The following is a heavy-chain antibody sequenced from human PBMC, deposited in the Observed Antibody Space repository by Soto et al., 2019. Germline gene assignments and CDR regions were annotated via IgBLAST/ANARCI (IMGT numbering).Heavy chain of an antibody. CDR2: ISDDGNNK. CDR3: ARDDEGGSDCDLGY. J-gene: IGHJ4*02. D-gene: IGHD3-10*01. V-gene: IGHV3-30-3*01. Sequence: QVQLVESGGGVVQPGRSLRLSCAASGFTFSRHTMHWVRQAPGKGLEWMAFISDDGNNKYYADSVKGQFTISRDNSKNTLYLQMNSLRTEDTAVYYCARDDEGGSDCDLGYWGQGTLVTVSS. CDR1: GFTFSRHT.